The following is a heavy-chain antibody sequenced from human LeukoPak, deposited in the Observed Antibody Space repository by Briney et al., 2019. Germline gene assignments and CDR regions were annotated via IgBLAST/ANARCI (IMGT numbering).Heavy chain of an antibody. Sequence: GGSLRLSCAASGFTFSTYSMNWVRQAPGKGLEWVSYISSSSRIIHYAESVKGRFTISRDNAKNSLYVQMNSPRDEDTAVYYCARGHKGSGELKYFYGMDVWGQGTTVTVSS. CDR3: ARGHKGSGELKYFYGMDV. V-gene: IGHV3-48*02. D-gene: IGHD3-10*01. CDR1: GFTFSTYS. J-gene: IGHJ6*02. CDR2: ISSSSRII.